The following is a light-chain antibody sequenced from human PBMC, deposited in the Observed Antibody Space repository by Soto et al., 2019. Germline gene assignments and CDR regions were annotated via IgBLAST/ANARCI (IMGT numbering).Light chain of an antibody. CDR2: GNS. J-gene: IGLJ2*01. CDR3: QSYDSSLSGHEV. CDR1: SSNIGAGYD. Sequence: QSVLTQPPSVSGAPGQRVTISCTGSSSNIGAGYDVHWYQQLPGTAPKLLIYGNSNRPSGVPDRFSGSKSGTSASLAITGLQAEDEADDYCQSYDSSLSGHEVFGGGTKLTVL. V-gene: IGLV1-40*01.